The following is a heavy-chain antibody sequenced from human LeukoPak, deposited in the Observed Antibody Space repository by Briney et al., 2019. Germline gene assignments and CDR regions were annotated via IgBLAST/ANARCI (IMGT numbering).Heavy chain of an antibody. J-gene: IGHJ4*02. D-gene: IGHD3-22*01. CDR2: IYYSGST. V-gene: IGHV4-31*03. CDR1: GGSISSGGYY. CDR3: ARVLRDSSGYYCDY. Sequence: SQTLSLTCTVSGGSISSGGYYWSWIRQHPGKGLEWIGYIYYSGSTYYNPSLKGRVTISVDTSKNQFSLKLSSVTAADTAVYYCARVLRDSSGYYCDYWGQGTLVTVSS.